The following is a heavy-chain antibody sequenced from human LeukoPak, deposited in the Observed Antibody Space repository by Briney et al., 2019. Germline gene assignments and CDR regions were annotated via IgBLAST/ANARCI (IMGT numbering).Heavy chain of an antibody. CDR2: ISAYNGNT. CDR1: GYTFTSYG. D-gene: IGHD3-22*01. J-gene: IGHJ4*02. Sequence: VSVNVCCKASGYTFTSYGISWVRQAPGQGLEWMGWISAYNGNTNYAQKLQGRVTMTTDTSTSTAYMELRSLRSDDTAVYYCARDQPNPPYYYDSSGSTPHFDYWGQGTLVTVSS. CDR3: ARDQPNPPYYYDSSGSTPHFDY. V-gene: IGHV1-18*01.